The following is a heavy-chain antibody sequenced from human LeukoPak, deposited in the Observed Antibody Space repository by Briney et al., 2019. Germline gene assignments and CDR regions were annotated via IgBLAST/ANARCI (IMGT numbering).Heavy chain of an antibody. D-gene: IGHD3-10*01. V-gene: IGHV3-11*04. J-gene: IGHJ4*02. CDR1: GFTFSDYY. CDR3: ARDKWFGELLSVY. CDR2: ISSSGSTI. Sequence: GGSLRLSCAASGFTFSDYYMSWIRQAPGKGLEWVSYISSSGSTIYYADSVKGRFTISRDNAKNSLYLQMNSLRAEDTAVYYCARDKWFGELLSVYWGQGTLVTVSS.